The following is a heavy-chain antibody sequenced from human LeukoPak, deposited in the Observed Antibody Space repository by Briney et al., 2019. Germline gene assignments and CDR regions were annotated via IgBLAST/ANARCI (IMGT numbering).Heavy chain of an antibody. D-gene: IGHD6-6*01. CDR1: GFTFKSHA. V-gene: IGHV3-64*05. CDR2: INTNGANT. CDR3: VKGLDYSSSQMDS. J-gene: IGHJ4*02. Sequence: GWSLRLSCSASGFTFKSHAMHWVRQAPGKGLEYVSSINTNGANTYYADSVKGRFTISRDNSRNTVYVQMNSLTPEDTAVYYCVKGLDYSSSQMDSWGQGTLVTVSS.